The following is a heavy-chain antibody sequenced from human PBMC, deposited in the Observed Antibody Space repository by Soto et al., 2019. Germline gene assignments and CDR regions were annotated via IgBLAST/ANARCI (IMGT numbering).Heavy chain of an antibody. Sequence: AQLVESGGSLVKPGGSLRLSCAASGFSFGDYIMNWVLRAPGRGLEWVASISHSGSYIFYADSVQGRFTISRDNSRDSLYRQMNSLRVDDTAIYYCASPRDYCVPTSNCFIAFDIWGQGTRVTVSS. CDR3: ASPRDYCVPTSNCFIAFDI. D-gene: IGHD2-21*01. V-gene: IGHV3-21*01. J-gene: IGHJ3*02. CDR1: GFSFGDYI. CDR2: ISHSGSYI.